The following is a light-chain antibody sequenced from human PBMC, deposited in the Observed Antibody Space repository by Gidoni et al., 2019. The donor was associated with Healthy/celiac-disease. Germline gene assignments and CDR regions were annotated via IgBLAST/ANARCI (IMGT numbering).Light chain of an antibody. CDR1: QSVSSY. J-gene: IGKJ4*01. Sequence: EIVLTQSPATLSLSPGERATLSCRASQSVSSYLAWYQQKPGQDTRLLIYDASNRATGIPARFSGSGSGTDFTLTIRSLEPEDFEVYYCQQRSNWLTFGGGTKVEIK. V-gene: IGKV3-11*01. CDR2: DAS. CDR3: QQRSNWLT.